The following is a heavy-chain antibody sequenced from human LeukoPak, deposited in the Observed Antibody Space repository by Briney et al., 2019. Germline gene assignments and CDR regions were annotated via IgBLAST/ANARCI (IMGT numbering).Heavy chain of an antibody. CDR1: GSTFTSYG. CDR2: ISAYNGNT. D-gene: IGHD6-19*01. CDR3: ARGLQENLAWLTAFSAFDI. J-gene: IGHJ3*02. V-gene: IGHV1-18*01. Sequence: ASVKVSCKTSGSTFTSYGISWVRQAPGQGLEWMGWISAYNGNTNYAQKVQGRVTMTTDTSTSTAYMELRSLRSDDTAVYYCARGLQENLAWLTAFSAFDIWGQGTMVTVSS.